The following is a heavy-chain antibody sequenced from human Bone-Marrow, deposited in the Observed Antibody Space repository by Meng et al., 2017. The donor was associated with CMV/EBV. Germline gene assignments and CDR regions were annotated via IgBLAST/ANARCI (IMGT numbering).Heavy chain of an antibody. D-gene: IGHD2/OR15-2a*01. Sequence: GESLKISCAASGFTFSSYAMHWVRQAPGKGLEWVAVISYDGSNKCYADSVKGRFTISRDNSKNTLYLQMNSLRAEDTAVYYCARQIEEEYDAFDIWGQGTMVTVSS. CDR2: ISYDGSNK. V-gene: IGHV3-30*04. CDR1: GFTFSSYA. CDR3: ARQIEEEYDAFDI. J-gene: IGHJ3*02.